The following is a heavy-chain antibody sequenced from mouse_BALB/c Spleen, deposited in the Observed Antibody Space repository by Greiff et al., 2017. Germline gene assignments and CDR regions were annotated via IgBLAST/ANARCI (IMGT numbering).Heavy chain of an antibody. CDR1: GFTFSSFG. CDR3: ARWDYYGSSYGYAMDY. Sequence: EVQLVESGGGLVKPGGSLKLSCAASGFTFSSFGMHWVRQAPEKGLEWVAYISSGSSTIYYADTVKGRFTISRDNPKNTLFLQMTSLRSEDTAMYYCARWDYYGSSYGYAMDYWGQGTSVTVSS. J-gene: IGHJ4*01. D-gene: IGHD1-1*01. V-gene: IGHV5-17*02. CDR2: ISSGSSTI.